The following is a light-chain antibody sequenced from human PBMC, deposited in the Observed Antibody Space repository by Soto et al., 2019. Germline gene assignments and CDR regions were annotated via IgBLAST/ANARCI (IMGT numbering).Light chain of an antibody. CDR3: QQYNTYPWT. Sequence: DIQMTQSPSTLSASVGDRVTITCRASQSVSSWLAWYQQKPGRATKLLIYDASSLESGVPSGFSGTGSGTEFTLTISSLQPDDFATYYCQQYNTYPWTFGQGTKVEIK. CDR1: QSVSSW. J-gene: IGKJ1*01. CDR2: DAS. V-gene: IGKV1-5*01.